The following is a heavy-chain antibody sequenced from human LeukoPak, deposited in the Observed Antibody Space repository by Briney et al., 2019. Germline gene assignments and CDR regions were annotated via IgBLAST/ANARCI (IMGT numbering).Heavy chain of an antibody. CDR3: ARGGIVLVPAAYYFDY. CDR2: INPSGGST. Sequence: GASVKDSSKASGYTFTSYYMHWVRPAPGQRRERMGIINPSGGSTSYAQKFQGRVTMTRDTSTRTVYMELSSLRSEDTAVYYCARGGIVLVPAAYYFDYWGQGTLVTVSS. D-gene: IGHD2-2*01. V-gene: IGHV1-46*01. CDR1: GYTFTSYY. J-gene: IGHJ4*02.